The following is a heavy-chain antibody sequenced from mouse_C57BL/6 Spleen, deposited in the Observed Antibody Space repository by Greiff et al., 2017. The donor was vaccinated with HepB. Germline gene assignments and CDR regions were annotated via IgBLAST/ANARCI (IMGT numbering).Heavy chain of an antibody. V-gene: IGHV1-69*01. D-gene: IGHD1-1*01. CDR3: ARFHYYGSSYVGWYFDV. J-gene: IGHJ1*03. Sequence: QVQLQQSGAELVMPGASVKLSCKASGYTFTSYWMHWVKQRPGQGLEWIGEIDPSDSYTTYNQKFKGKSTLTVDKSSSTAYMQLSSLTSEDSAVYYCARFHYYGSSYVGWYFDVWGTGTTVTVSS. CDR1: GYTFTSYW. CDR2: IDPSDSYT.